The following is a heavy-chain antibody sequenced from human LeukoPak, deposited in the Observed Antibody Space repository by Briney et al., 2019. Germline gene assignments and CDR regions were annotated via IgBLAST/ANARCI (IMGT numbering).Heavy chain of an antibody. V-gene: IGHV3-9*01. Sequence: GGSLRLSCAASGFTFDDYAMHWVRQAPGKGLEWVSGISWNSGSIGYADSVKGRFTISRDNAKNSLYLQMNSLRAEDTALYYCAKGRPRQGGYFDWWRGHAFDIWGQGTMVTVSS. CDR1: GFTFDDYA. CDR3: AKGRPRQGGYFDWWRGHAFDI. J-gene: IGHJ3*02. CDR2: ISWNSGSI. D-gene: IGHD3-9*01.